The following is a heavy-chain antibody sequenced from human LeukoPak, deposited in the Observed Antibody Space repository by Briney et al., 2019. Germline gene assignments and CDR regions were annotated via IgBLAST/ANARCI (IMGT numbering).Heavy chain of an antibody. CDR2: ISDSSSFA. D-gene: IGHD3-22*01. Sequence: PGGSLRLSWSASGFTFSEYYMTWIRQAPGKGLEWVSYISDSSSFATYAGSVKGRFTISRDNAKNSLYLQMNSQRAGDTAVYYCARDTSYYDERSAYYYAFDIWGQGTMVTVSS. CDR3: ARDTSYYDERSAYYYAFDI. J-gene: IGHJ3*02. V-gene: IGHV3-11*06. CDR1: GFTFSEYY.